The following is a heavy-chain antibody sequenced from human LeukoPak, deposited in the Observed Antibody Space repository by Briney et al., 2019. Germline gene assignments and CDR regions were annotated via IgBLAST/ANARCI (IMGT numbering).Heavy chain of an antibody. V-gene: IGHV3-48*02. CDR1: GFTFRSYS. CDR3: ARATSTSGPTFDY. Sequence: PGGSLRLSCVVSGFTFRSYSMTWVRQAPGKGLEWLSYINIDSSTIYYTDSLKGRFTISRDNAKNSLYLQMNSLRDEDTAVYYCARATSTSGPTFDYWGQGTLVTVSS. CDR2: INIDSSTI. D-gene: IGHD6-19*01. J-gene: IGHJ4*02.